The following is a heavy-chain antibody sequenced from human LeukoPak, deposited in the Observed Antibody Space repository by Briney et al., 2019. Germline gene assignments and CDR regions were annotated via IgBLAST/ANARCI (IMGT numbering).Heavy chain of an antibody. Sequence: ASVKVSCKASGYTFTGYYMHWVRQAPGQGLEWMGWINPNSGGTNYAQKFQGRVTMTRDTSISTAYMELSRLRSDDTAVYYCATSKWLGDAFDIWGQGTMVTVSS. D-gene: IGHD6-19*01. CDR3: ATSKWLGDAFDI. V-gene: IGHV1-2*02. J-gene: IGHJ3*02. CDR1: GYTFTGYY. CDR2: INPNSGGT.